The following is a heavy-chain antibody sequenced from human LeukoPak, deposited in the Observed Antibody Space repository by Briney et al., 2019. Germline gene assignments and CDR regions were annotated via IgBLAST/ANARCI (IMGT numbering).Heavy chain of an antibody. V-gene: IGHV3-23*01. CDR2: ISGSGGST. CDR1: GFTFSSYA. CDR3: AKDGFVRSGDNFDY. Sequence: GGSLRLSRAASGFTFSSYAMSWVRQAPGQGLEWVSAISGSGGSTYYADSVTGRFTISRDNSKNTLHLQMNSLRAEDMDVYYCAKDGFVRSGDNFDYWGQGTLVSVSS. J-gene: IGHJ4*02. D-gene: IGHD2-21*01.